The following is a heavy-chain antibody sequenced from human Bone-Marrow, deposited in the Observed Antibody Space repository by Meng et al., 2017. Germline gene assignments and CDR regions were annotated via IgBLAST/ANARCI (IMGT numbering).Heavy chain of an antibody. CDR1: GGSISSYY. D-gene: IGHD1-14*01. Sequence: GSLRLSCTVSGGSISSYYWSWIRQPAGKGLEWIGRIYTSGSTNYNPSLKSRVTMSVDTSKNQFSLKLSSVTAADTAVYCCARSRTKVPPDYWGQGTLVTVSS. J-gene: IGHJ4*02. CDR3: ARSRTKVPPDY. CDR2: IYTSGST. V-gene: IGHV4-4*07.